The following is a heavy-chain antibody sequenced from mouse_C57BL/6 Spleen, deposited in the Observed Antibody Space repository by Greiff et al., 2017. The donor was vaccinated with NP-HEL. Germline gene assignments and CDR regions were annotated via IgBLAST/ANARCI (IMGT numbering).Heavy chain of an antibody. J-gene: IGHJ1*03. D-gene: IGHD1-1*01. CDR3: ARSHCGSLSYWYFDV. CDR2: IHPNSGST. CDR1: GYTFTSYW. Sequence: QVQLQQPGAELVKPGASVKLSCKASGYTFTSYWMHWVKQRPGQGLEWIGMIHPNSGSTNYNEKFKSKATLTVDKSSSTAYMQLSSLTSEDSAVYYCARSHCGSLSYWYFDVWGTGTTVTVSS. V-gene: IGHV1-64*01.